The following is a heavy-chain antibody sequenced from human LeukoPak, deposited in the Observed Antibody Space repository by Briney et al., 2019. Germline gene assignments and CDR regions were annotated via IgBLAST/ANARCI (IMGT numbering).Heavy chain of an antibody. CDR2: ISSSSSYI. J-gene: IGHJ4*02. CDR1: GFTLSTYS. CDR3: ARGYYDSNAQLFDY. Sequence: GGSLRLSCGTSGFTLSTYSMNWVRQAPGKRLEWVSSISSSSSYIYYGDSVKGRFTISRDNAKNSLYLQMNSLRAEDTAVYYCARGYYDSNAQLFDYWGQGTLVTVSS. V-gene: IGHV3-21*01. D-gene: IGHD3-22*01.